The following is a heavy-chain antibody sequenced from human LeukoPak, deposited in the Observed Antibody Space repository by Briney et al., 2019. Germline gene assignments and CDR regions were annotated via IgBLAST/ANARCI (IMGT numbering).Heavy chain of an antibody. V-gene: IGHV1-18*01. CDR1: GYTFTNYG. CDR3: ARRGRGVIPYNWFDP. J-gene: IGHJ5*02. CDR2: ISGYNGYT. D-gene: IGHD3-10*01. Sequence: ASVKVSCKASGYTFTNYGVSWVRQAPGQGLEWMGWISGYNGYTNYAQKFQFRVTMTTDTSTSTAYMELRSLTSDDTAVYYCARRGRGVIPYNWFDPWGQGTLVTVSS.